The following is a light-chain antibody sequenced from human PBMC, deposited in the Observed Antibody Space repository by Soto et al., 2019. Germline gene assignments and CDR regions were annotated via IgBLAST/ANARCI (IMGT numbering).Light chain of an antibody. CDR1: QSVSTN. CDR2: GAS. CDR3: QQYNHWWT. V-gene: IGKV3-15*01. Sequence: EIVLTQSPGTLSLSPGGRATLSCRASQSVSTNLVWYQQKPGQAPRLLIYGASTRATGVPGRFSGTGSGTEFTLTISSLQSEDSAVYYCQQYNHWWTFGQGTKVDI. J-gene: IGKJ1*01.